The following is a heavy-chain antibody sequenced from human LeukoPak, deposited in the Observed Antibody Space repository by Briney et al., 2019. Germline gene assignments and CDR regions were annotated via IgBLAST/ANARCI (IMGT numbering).Heavy chain of an antibody. CDR2: ISGDGGST. Sequence: TGGSLRLSCAASGFTFDDYAMHWVRQAPGKGLEWVSLISGDGGSTYYADSVKGRFTISRDNSKNSLYLQMNSLRTEDTALYYSVVSGYGIRDYHYYYMDVWGKGTTVTVSS. CDR3: VVSGYGIRDYHYYYMDV. D-gene: IGHD5-12*01. CDR1: GFTFDDYA. V-gene: IGHV3-43*02. J-gene: IGHJ6*03.